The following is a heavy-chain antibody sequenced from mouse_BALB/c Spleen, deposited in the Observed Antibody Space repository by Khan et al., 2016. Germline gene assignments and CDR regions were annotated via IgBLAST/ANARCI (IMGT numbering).Heavy chain of an antibody. CDR2: IVPSGGYI. J-gene: IGHJ3*01. CDR1: GYTFTRYT. D-gene: IGHD2-14*01. CDR3: AREEYDGAWFAY. Sequence: QVQLKQSAAELARPGASVKMSCKASGYTFTRYTMQWVKQRPGQGLEWIGYIVPSGGYIEYNQNFKDKTTLTADKSSSTAYMQLSSLTSEDSAVYCCAREEYDGAWFAYWGQGTLVTVSA. V-gene: IGHV1-4*02.